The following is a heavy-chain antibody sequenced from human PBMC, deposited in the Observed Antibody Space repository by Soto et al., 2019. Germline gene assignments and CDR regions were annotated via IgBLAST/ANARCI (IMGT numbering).Heavy chain of an antibody. J-gene: IGHJ6*02. V-gene: IGHV1-69*01. Sequence: QVQLVQSGAEVKKPGSSVKVSCKASGGTFSSYAISWVRQAPGQGLEWMGGIIPIFGTANYAQKFKGRVTITADESTITAYMELSSLRSEDTAVYYCARVPSYYYGMDVWGQGTTVTVSS. CDR3: ARVPSYYYGMDV. CDR1: GGTFSSYA. CDR2: IIPIFGTA.